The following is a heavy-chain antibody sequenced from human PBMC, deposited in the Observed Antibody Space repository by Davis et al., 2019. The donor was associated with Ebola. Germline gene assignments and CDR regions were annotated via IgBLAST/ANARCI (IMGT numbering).Heavy chain of an antibody. CDR2: TAYGGGKN. J-gene: IGHJ2*01. CDR1: GFTFNSHA. V-gene: IGHV3-30-3*01. Sequence: GGSLRLSCAAAGFTFNSHAMHWVRQAPGKGLEWVAVTAYGGGKNYYADSVKGRLTISRDMSKNTLYLQMNSLRAEDTAVYYCARTPIWYFDLWGRGTLVTVSS. CDR3: ARTPIWYFDL.